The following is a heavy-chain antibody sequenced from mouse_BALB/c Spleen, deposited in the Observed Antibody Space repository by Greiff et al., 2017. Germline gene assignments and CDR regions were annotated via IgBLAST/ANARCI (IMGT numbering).Heavy chain of an antibody. CDR3: ARDRYYSSRGRAMDY. CDR1: GFSLTGYG. V-gene: IGHV2-6-7*01. Sequence: QVQLKESGPGLVAPSQSLSITCTVSGFSLTGYGVNWVRQPPGKGLEWLGMIWGDGSTDYNSALKSRLSISKDNSKSQVFLKMNSLQTDDTARYYCARDRYYSSRGRAMDYWGQGTSVTVSS. CDR2: IWGDGST. J-gene: IGHJ4*01. D-gene: IGHD1-1*01.